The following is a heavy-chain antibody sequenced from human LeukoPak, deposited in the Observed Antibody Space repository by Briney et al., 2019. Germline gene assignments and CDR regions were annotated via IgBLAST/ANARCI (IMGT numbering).Heavy chain of an antibody. CDR2: IYTSGST. V-gene: IGHV4-61*02. Sequence: SQTLSLTCTVSGGSISGGSYYWSWIRQPAWKGLEWIGRIYTSGSTNYNPSLKSRVTISVDTSKNQFSLKLSSVTAADTAVYYCARDPGAAADYYYYYYMDVWGKGTTVTVSS. CDR1: GGSISGGSYY. D-gene: IGHD6-13*01. CDR3: ARDPGAAADYYYYYYMDV. J-gene: IGHJ6*03.